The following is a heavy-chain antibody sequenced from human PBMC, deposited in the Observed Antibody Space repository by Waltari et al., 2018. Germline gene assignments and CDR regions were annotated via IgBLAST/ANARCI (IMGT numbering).Heavy chain of an antibody. D-gene: IGHD6-13*01. CDR2: INHSGRV. CDR1: GGSFSDYY. CDR3: ARGMRGKYSSSSVDY. V-gene: IGHV4-34*01. J-gene: IGHJ4*02. Sequence: QVQLQQWGAGLLKPSETLSLTCAVYGGSFSDYYWTWIRQPPGKGLAWIGEINHSGRVNYHPSLKSLITMSVDTSRNQFSLRLSSVTAADTAVYYCARGMRGKYSSSSVDYWGQGTLVTVSS.